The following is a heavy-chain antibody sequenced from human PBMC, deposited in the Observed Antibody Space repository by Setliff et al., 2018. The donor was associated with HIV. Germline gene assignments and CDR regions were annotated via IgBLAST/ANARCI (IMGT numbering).Heavy chain of an antibody. CDR2: IYYTGGT. CDR3: ARYSSGWYAHF. J-gene: IGHJ4*02. Sequence: SETLSLTCTVSGGSISSYYWSWIRKPPGKELEWIGYIYYTGGTTYNPSLKSRVSISIDASKNHFSLNLTSVTAADTAVCYCARYSSGWYAHFWGQGTLVTVSS. V-gene: IGHV4-59*01. D-gene: IGHD6-19*01. CDR1: GGSISSYY.